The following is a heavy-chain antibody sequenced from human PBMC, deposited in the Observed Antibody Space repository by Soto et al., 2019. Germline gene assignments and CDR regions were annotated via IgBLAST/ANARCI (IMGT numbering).Heavy chain of an antibody. CDR2: ISGSGGRT. CDR1: GFNFDNV. V-gene: IGHV3-23*01. Sequence: EVQLLESGGGLVQPGGSLRLSCAASGFNFDNVMSWVRQAPGKVLEWVSTISGSGGRTYYADSVKGRFTISRDNSKNTLYLQMNSLRVEDTAVYYCARDDWSYGVPIDYWGQGTLVTVSS. CDR3: ARDDWSYGVPIDY. J-gene: IGHJ4*02. D-gene: IGHD3-10*01.